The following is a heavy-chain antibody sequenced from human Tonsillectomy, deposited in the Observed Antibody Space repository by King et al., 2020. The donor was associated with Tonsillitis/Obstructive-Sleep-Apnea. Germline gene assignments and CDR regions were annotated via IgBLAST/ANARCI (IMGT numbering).Heavy chain of an antibody. J-gene: IGHJ3*02. CDR3: ARDMVLEAGGDAFDI. D-gene: IGHD2-8*01. V-gene: IGHV4-59*01. CDR2: IYDSGST. Sequence: VQLQESGPGRVKPSETLSLTCTVSGGSISSYYWSWIRQPPGKGLEWIGYIYDSGSTNYNPSLKSRVTISEDTSKNQFSLKLSSVTAADTAVYYCARDMVLEAGGDAFDIWGQGTMVTVSS. CDR1: GGSISSYY.